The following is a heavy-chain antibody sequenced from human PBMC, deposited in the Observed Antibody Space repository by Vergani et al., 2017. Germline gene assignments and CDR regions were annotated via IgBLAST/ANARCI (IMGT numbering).Heavy chain of an antibody. CDR3: AKEPDSGDDVLALYMDV. CDR2: ISYDGSNK. V-gene: IGHV3-30*18. D-gene: IGHD4-17*01. J-gene: IGHJ6*03. CDR1: GFTFSSYG. Sequence: QVQLVESGGGVVQPGRSLRLSCAASGFTFSSYGMHWVRQAPGKGLEWVAVISYDGSNKYYADSVKGRFTISRDNSKNTLYLQMNSLRAEDTAVYYCAKEPDSGDDVLALYMDVGGKGTAVTVSS.